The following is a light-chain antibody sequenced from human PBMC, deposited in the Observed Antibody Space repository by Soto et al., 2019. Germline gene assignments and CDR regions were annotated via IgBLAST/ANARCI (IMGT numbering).Light chain of an antibody. J-gene: IGLJ2*01. CDR2: DNN. CDR1: WSNIGNNN. CDR3: ATWDTSLSVHVV. V-gene: IGLV1-51*01. Sequence: QSVLTQPPSVSAAPGQKVTISCSGSWSNIGNNNVSWYQQLPGTAPKLLIYDNNQRPPGIADRFSGSKSGTSATLGITGLQTGDEADYYCATWDTSLSVHVVFGGGTKLTVL.